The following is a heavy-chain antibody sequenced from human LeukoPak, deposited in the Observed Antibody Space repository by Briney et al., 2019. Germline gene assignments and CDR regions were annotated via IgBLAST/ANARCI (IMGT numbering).Heavy chain of an antibody. D-gene: IGHD2-8*01. CDR2: ISGSGGST. J-gene: IGHJ5*02. Sequence: GGSLRLSCAASGFTFSSYAMSWVRQAPGKGLEWVSAISGSGGSTYYADSVKGRFTISRDNSKNTLYLQMNSLRAEDTAVYYCAKDVVKSDIVLMVYAIRGNWFDPWGQGTLVTVSS. CDR3: AKDVVKSDIVLMVYAIRGNWFDP. CDR1: GFTFSSYA. V-gene: IGHV3-23*01.